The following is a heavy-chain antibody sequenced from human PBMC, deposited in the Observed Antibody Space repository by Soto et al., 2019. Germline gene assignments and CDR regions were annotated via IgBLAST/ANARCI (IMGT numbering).Heavy chain of an antibody. V-gene: IGHV3-48*02. CDR2: ISDSGSSI. Sequence: LVESGGGLVQPGGSLRLSCAASGFTFRSYSMNWVRQAPGEGLEWVSYISDSGSSISYADSVKGRFTISRDNAMNELFLPMNSLRDGDTAVYFCARERFGADSRSSGVGHLSSAYYYYHYGMDVWGQGTTVTVSS. CDR1: GFTFRSYS. J-gene: IGHJ6*02. D-gene: IGHD6-6*01. CDR3: ARERFGADSRSSGVGHLSSAYYYYHYGMDV.